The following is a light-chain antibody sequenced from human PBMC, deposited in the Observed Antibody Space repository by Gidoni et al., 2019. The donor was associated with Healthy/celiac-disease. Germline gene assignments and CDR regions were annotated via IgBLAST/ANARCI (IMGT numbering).Light chain of an antibody. V-gene: IGKV3-11*01. CDR1: QSVSSY. CDR2: DAS. J-gene: IGKJ5*01. CDR3: QQRSNWPPIT. Sequence: EIVLSQSPATLSLSPGESATLSCWASQSVSSYLAWYQQKPGQAPRLLIYDASNRATGIPARFSGSGSGTDFTLTISSLEPEDFAVYYCQQRSNWPPITFGQGTRLEIK.